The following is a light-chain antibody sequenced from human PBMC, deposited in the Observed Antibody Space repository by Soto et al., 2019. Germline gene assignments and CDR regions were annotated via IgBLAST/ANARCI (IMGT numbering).Light chain of an antibody. V-gene: IGLV2-14*01. CDR2: EVS. Sequence: VLTQPASVSGSPGQSITISCTGTSSDVGGYNYVSWYQQHPGKAPKLMIYEVSNRPSGVSNRFSGSKSGNTASLTISGLQAEDEADYYCSSYTSSSTYVFGTGTKVTV. CDR1: SSDVGGYNY. J-gene: IGLJ1*01. CDR3: SSYTSSSTYV.